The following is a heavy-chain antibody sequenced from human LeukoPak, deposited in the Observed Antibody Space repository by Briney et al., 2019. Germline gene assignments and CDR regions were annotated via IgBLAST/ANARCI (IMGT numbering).Heavy chain of an antibody. CDR1: GGTFSSYA. J-gene: IGHJ6*02. CDR2: IIPILGIA. V-gene: IGHV1-69*04. D-gene: IGHD6-13*01. Sequence: GASVTVSCKASGGTFSSYAINWVRQAPGQGLKWMGRIIPILGIANYAQRFQGRVTITADKSTSTAYMELSSLKSEDTAVYYCARDRAQPLYSSSQSAVYYYGMDVWGQGTTVTVSS. CDR3: ARDRAQPLYSSSQSAVYYYGMDV.